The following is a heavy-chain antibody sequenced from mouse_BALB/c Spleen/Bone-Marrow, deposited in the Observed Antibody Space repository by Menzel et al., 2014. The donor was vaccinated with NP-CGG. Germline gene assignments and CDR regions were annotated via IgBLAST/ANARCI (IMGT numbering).Heavy chain of an antibody. Sequence: VQLQQSGAELVKPGASVKLSCKAPGYTFSSDYMYWVKQRPGQGLEWIGEINPSNGGTNFNEKFKSKATLTVDKSSSTAYMQLSSLTSEDSAVYYCTRSRRAMDYWGQGTSVTVSS. J-gene: IGHJ4*01. CDR1: GYTFSSDY. D-gene: IGHD2-12*01. CDR2: INPSNGGT. V-gene: IGHV1S81*02. CDR3: TRSRRAMDY.